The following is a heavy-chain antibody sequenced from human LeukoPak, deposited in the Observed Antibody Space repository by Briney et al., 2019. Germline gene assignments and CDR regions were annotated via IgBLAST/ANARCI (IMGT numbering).Heavy chain of an antibody. J-gene: IGHJ3*02. CDR1: GFTFSSYS. CDR2: ISSSSSYI. Sequence: PGGSLRLSCAASGFTFSSYSMNWVRQAPGKGLEWVPSISSSSSYIYYADSVKGRFTISRDNAKNSLYLQMNSLRAEDTAVYYCARDELPKSSSSWYGDAFDIWGQGTMVTVSS. CDR3: ARDELPKSSSSWYGDAFDI. V-gene: IGHV3-21*01. D-gene: IGHD6-13*01.